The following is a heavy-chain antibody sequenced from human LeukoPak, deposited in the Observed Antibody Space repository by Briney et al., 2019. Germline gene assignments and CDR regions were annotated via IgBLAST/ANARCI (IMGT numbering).Heavy chain of an antibody. CDR2: INTDGTNT. CDR1: GFTFSTYW. J-gene: IGHJ5*02. V-gene: IGHV3-74*01. CDR3: ARDFKDLGS. D-gene: IGHD2-15*01. Sequence: GGSLRLSCAASGFTFSTYWMHWVRQAPGKGLVWVSRINTDGTNTIYADSVKGRFTISRDNAKNTLCLQMNSLRAEDTAMYYCARDFKDLGSWGQGTPVTVSS.